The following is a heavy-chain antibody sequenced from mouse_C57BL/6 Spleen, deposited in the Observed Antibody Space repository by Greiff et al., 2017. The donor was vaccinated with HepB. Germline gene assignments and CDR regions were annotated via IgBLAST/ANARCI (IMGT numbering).Heavy chain of an antibody. CDR1: GFTFSDYY. Sequence: EVKVVESEGGLVQPGSSMKLSCTASGFTFSDYYMAWVRQVPEKGLEWVANINYDGSSTYYLDSLKSRFIISRDNAKNILYLQMSSLKSEDTATYYCARDEGDRYWYFDVWGTGTTVTVSS. CDR3: ARDEGDRYWYFDV. D-gene: IGHD3-3*01. CDR2: INYDGSST. J-gene: IGHJ1*03. V-gene: IGHV5-16*01.